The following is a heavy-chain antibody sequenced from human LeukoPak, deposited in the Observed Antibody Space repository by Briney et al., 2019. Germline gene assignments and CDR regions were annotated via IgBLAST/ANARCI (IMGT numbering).Heavy chain of an antibody. CDR1: GFTFSSYS. Sequence: GGSLRLSCAASGFTFSSYSMNWVRQAPGKGLEWVSSISSSSSYIYYADSVKGRFTISRDNAKNSLYLQMNSLRAEDTAVYYCAREELAVAGFDYWGQGTLVTVSS. CDR3: AREELAVAGFDY. CDR2: ISSSSSYI. V-gene: IGHV3-21*01. D-gene: IGHD6-19*01. J-gene: IGHJ4*02.